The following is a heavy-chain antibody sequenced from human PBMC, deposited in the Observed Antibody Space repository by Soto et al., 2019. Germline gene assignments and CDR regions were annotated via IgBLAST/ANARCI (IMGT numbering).Heavy chain of an antibody. CDR3: ARDVI. J-gene: IGHJ4*02. Sequence: EVQLVESGGGLVQPGGSQRLSCAASGFSFSSFWMSWVRQAPGKGLEWVAAIKEDGSEKNYVDSVRGRFTISRDNAKNSLYLQMNSLRDDDTAGYYCARDVIWGQGSLVTVSS. CDR2: IKEDGSEK. CDR1: GFSFSSFW. V-gene: IGHV3-7*05.